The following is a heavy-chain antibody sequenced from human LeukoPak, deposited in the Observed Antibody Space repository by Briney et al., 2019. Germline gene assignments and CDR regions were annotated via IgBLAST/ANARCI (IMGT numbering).Heavy chain of an antibody. CDR1: GGSFSGYY. D-gene: IGHD1-1*01. Sequence: PSETLSLTCAVYGGSFSGYYWSWIRQPPGKGLEWIGEINHSGSTNYNPSLKSRVTISVDTSKNQFSLKLSSVTAADTAVYYCASTQGHNFAYFVHWGQGTLVTVSS. CDR3: ASTQGHNFAYFVH. CDR2: INHSGST. V-gene: IGHV4-34*01. J-gene: IGHJ4*02.